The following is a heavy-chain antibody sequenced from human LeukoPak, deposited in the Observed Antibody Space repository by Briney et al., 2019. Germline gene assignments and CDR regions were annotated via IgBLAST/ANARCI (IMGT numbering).Heavy chain of an antibody. D-gene: IGHD3-10*01. J-gene: IGHJ5*02. CDR3: ARMVRGVIIGWFDP. CDR1: GLTLSSYS. CDR2: ISSSSSYI. Sequence: GGSLRLSCAASGLTLSSYSMNWVRQAPGKGLEWVSSISSSSSYIYYADSVKGRFTISRDNTKNSLYLQMNGLRAEDTAVYYCARMVRGVIIGWFDPWGQGTLVTVSS. V-gene: IGHV3-21*01.